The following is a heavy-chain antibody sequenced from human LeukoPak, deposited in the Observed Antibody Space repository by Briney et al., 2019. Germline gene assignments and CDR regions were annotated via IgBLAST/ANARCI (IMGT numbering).Heavy chain of an antibody. V-gene: IGHV3-48*01. CDR3: TTSGYYYDSSGYYVY. Sequence: PGGSLRLSCAASGFSFSIYSLNWVRQAPGKGLEWVSYISSKSNTIYYADSVKGRFTISRDNSKNTLYLQMNSLRAEDTAVYYCTTSGYYYDSSGYYVYWGQGTLVTVSS. J-gene: IGHJ4*02. CDR1: GFSFSIYS. D-gene: IGHD3-22*01. CDR2: ISSKSNTI.